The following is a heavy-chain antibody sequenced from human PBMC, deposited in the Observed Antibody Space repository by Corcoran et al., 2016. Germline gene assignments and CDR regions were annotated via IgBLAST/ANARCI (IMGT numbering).Heavy chain of an antibody. CDR2: IIPIFGTA. D-gene: IGHD3-22*01. CDR1: GDTFSSYA. CDR3: ARWPRDSSGYYFGY. Sequence: QVQLVQSGAEVKKPGSSVKVSCKASGDTFSSYAISWVRQAPGQGLEWMGGIIPIFGTANYAQKFQGRVTITAFESTSTAYMELSSLRSEDTAVYYCARWPRDSSGYYFGYWGQGTLVTVSS. V-gene: IGHV1-69*01. J-gene: IGHJ4*02.